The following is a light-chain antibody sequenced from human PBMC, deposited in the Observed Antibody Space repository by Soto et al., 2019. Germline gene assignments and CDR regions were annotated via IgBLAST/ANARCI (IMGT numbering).Light chain of an antibody. J-gene: IGLJ3*02. CDR1: SSNIGSNY. CDR3: AVWDDSLSGWV. V-gene: IGLV1-47*01. Sequence: QSVLTQPPSASGTPGQRVTISCSGSSSNIGSNYVHWYQQDPGTAPKLLIYSNTQRPSGVPDRFSGSKSGTSASLAISGLRSEDESDYYCAVWDDSLSGWVFGGGTKLTVL. CDR2: SNT.